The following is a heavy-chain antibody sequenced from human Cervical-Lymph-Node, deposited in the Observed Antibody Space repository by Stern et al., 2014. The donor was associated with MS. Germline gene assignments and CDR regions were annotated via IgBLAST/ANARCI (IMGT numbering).Heavy chain of an antibody. Sequence: QMQLQESGPGLVKPSETLSLTCTVSGGSISSSSYYWGWIRQPPGKGLEWIGSIYYSGSTYYNPSLKSRVTISLDTYKKQFSLKLSSVTAADTAVYYCARWAYSSGWYNWFDPWGQGTLVTVSS. CDR3: ARWAYSSGWYNWFDP. CDR2: IYYSGST. V-gene: IGHV4-39*01. D-gene: IGHD3-22*01. J-gene: IGHJ5*02. CDR1: GGSISSSSYY.